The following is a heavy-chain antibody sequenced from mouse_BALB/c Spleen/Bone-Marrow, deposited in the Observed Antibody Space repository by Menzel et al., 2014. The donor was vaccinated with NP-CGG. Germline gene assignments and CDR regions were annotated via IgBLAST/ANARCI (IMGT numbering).Heavy chain of an antibody. CDR2: INPSNGGT. D-gene: IGHD1-1*01. J-gene: IGHJ1*01. CDR3: TRSNYGYWYFDV. Sequence: VQLQQSGAELVKPGASVKLSCKASGYSFTRYYMYWVKQRPGQGLEWIGEINPSNGGTNFNEKFKSKATLTVDKSSSTAYMQFRSLTSEDSAVYYCTRSNYGYWYFDVWGAGTTVTVSS. V-gene: IGHV1S81*02. CDR1: GYSFTRYY.